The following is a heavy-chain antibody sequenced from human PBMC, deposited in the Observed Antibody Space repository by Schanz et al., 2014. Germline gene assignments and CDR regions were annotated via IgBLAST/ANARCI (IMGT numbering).Heavy chain of an antibody. CDR3: ARHLVNAYGMDV. CDR2: IHHSGSI. Sequence: QVQLQPWGAGLLKPSETLSLTCAVYGGPFSGYFWSWIRQSPGKGLQWIGEIHHSGSIIYNPSLRSGVTISRDTSKNQFFLKVTSVTAADTAVYYCARHLVNAYGMDVWGQGTAVTVSS. J-gene: IGHJ6*02. CDR1: GGPFSGYF. V-gene: IGHV4-34*01. D-gene: IGHD3-3*02.